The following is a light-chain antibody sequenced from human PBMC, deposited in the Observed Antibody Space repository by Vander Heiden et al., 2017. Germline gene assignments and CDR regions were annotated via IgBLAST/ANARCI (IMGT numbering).Light chain of an antibody. Sequence: EIVLTQSPVTLSLSPGERATLSCRASQSVSSYLAWYKQKPGQAPRLLIYDSSNRATGIPARFSGSGSGTDFTLTITILEPEDFAVYYCQQLSNWPLFTLVGGTKVEIK. CDR1: QSVSSY. CDR3: QQLSNWPLFT. J-gene: IGKJ4*01. V-gene: IGKV3-11*01. CDR2: DSS.